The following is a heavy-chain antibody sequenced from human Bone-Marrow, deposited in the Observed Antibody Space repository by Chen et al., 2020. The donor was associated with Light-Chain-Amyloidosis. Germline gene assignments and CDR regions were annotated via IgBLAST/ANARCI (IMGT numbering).Heavy chain of an antibody. D-gene: IGHD1-26*01. CDR3: ARVAGGGWFDP. CDR1: GGSISSYY. V-gene: IGHV4-59*01. CDR2: IYYSGST. Sequence: QLQLQESGPGLVKPSETLSLTCTVSGGSISSYYWSWIRQPPGKGLEWIGYIYYSGSTNYNPSLKSRVTISVDTSKNQFSLKLSSVTAADTAVYYCARVAGGGWFDPWGQGTLVTVSS. J-gene: IGHJ5*02.